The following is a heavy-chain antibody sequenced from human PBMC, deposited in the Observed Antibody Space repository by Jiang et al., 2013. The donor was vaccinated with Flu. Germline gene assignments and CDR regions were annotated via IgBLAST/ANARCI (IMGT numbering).Heavy chain of an antibody. CDR1: GGSISSSSYY. D-gene: IGHD2-2*01. V-gene: IGHV4-39*01. J-gene: IGHJ4*02. Sequence: GPGLVKPSETLSVTCTVSGGSISSSSYYWGWIRQPPGKGLEWIGSIYYSGSTNYNPSLRSRVTISVDTSENQFSLKLRSVTATDTAVYYCARHRDSGTSCFETWGQGTLVTVSS. CDR2: IYYSGST. CDR3: ARHRDSGTSCFET.